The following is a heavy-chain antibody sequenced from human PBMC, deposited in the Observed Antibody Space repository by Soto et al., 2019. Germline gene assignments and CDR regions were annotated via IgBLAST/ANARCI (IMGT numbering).Heavy chain of an antibody. CDR2: IGTAGDT. CDR3: ARGGPTYYDILTGPTLPDY. CDR1: GFTFSSYD. V-gene: IGHV3-13*04. J-gene: IGHJ4*02. Sequence: EVQLVESGGGLVQPGGSLRLSCAASGFTFSSYDMHWVRQATGKGLEWVSAIGTAGDTYYPGSVKGRFTISRENAKNSLYLQMNSLRAGDTAVYYCARGGPTYYDILTGPTLPDYWGQGTLVTGSS. D-gene: IGHD3-9*01.